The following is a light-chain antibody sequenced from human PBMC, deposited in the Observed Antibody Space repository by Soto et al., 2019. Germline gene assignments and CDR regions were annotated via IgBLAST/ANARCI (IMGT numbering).Light chain of an antibody. Sequence: QSALTQPPSASVTPGQRVTISCSGSSSNIGSNYVYWYQQLPGTAPKLLIYRNNQRPSGVPDRFSGSKSGTSASLAISGLRSEDEADYYCATWDDSLSGVVFGGG. CDR2: RNN. V-gene: IGLV1-47*01. CDR3: ATWDDSLSGVV. CDR1: SSNIGSNY. J-gene: IGLJ2*01.